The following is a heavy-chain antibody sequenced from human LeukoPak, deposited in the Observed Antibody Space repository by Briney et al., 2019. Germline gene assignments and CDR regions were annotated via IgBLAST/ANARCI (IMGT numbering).Heavy chain of an antibody. CDR3: ATVPKRLGYFDY. J-gene: IGHJ4*02. CDR1: GYTLTELS. D-gene: IGHD6-19*01. V-gene: IGHV1-24*01. CDR2: FDPEDGET. Sequence: ASVTVSCKVSGYTLTELSMHWVRQAPGKGLEWMGGFDPEDGETIYAQKFQGRVTMTEDTSTDTAYMELSSLRSEDTAVYYCATVPKRLGYFDYWGQGTLVTVSS.